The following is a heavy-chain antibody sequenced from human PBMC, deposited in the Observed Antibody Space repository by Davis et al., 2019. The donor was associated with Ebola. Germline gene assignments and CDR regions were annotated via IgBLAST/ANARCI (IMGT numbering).Heavy chain of an antibody. V-gene: IGHV3-30*03. J-gene: IGHJ6*04. CDR3: AREGPGMDV. CDR2: ISYDGSNK. Sequence: GESLKISCAASGFTFSSYGMHWVRQAPGKGLEWVAVISYDGSNKYYADSVKGRFTISRDNSKNTLYLQMNSLRAEDTAVYYCAREGPGMDVWGKGTTVTVSS. CDR1: GFTFSSYG.